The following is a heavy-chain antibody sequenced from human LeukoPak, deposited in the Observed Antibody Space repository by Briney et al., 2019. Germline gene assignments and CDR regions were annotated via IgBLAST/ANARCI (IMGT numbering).Heavy chain of an antibody. J-gene: IGHJ4*02. CDR1: GGSISSYY. D-gene: IGHD6-13*01. Sequence: PSETLSLTCTVSGGSISSYYWSWIRQPPGKGLEWIGYIYYSGSANYNPSLKSRVTISVDTSKNQFSLKLSSVTAADTAVYYCAREREGQQLVRVFDYWGQGTLVTVSS. CDR3: AREREGQQLVRVFDY. V-gene: IGHV4-59*01. CDR2: IYYSGSA.